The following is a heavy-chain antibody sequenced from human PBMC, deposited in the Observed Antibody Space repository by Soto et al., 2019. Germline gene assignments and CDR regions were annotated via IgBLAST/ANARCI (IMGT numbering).Heavy chain of an antibody. V-gene: IGHV4-59*01. CDR3: ARGARSSSWYLGSYYFDY. CDR1: GGSISSYY. Sequence: SETLSLTCTVSGGSISSYYWSWIRQPPGKGLEWIGYIYYSGSTNYNPSLKRRVTISVDTSKNQFSLKLSSVTAADTAVYYCARGARSSSWYLGSYYFDYWGQGTLVTVSS. D-gene: IGHD6-13*01. J-gene: IGHJ4*02. CDR2: IYYSGST.